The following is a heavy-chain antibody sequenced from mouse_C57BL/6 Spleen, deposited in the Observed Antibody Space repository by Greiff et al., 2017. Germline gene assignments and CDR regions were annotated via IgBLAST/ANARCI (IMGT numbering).Heavy chain of an antibody. CDR1: GFTFNTYA. CDR3: VRDPRHYYYGSSSDWYFDV. J-gene: IGHJ1*03. D-gene: IGHD1-1*01. CDR2: IRSKSSNYAT. V-gene: IGHV10-3*01. Sequence: EVQLVESGGGLVQPKGSLKLSCAASGFTFNTYAMHWVRQAPGKGLEWVARIRSKSSNYATYYADSVKDRFTISRDDSQSMLYLQMNNLKTEDTAMYYCVRDPRHYYYGSSSDWYFDVWGTGTTVTVSS.